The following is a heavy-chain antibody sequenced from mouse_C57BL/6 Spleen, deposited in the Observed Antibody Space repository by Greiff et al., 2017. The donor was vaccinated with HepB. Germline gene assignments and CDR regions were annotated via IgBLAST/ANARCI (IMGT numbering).Heavy chain of an antibody. Sequence: VQLQQPGAELVKPGASVKLSCKASGYTFTSYWMHWVKQRPGQGLEWIGMIHPNSGSTNYNEKFKSKATLTVDKSSSTAYMQLSSLTSEDSAVYYCARTSITTVVASYYFDYWGQGTTLTVSS. CDR2: IHPNSGST. J-gene: IGHJ2*01. CDR1: GYTFTSYW. CDR3: ARTSITTVVASYYFDY. V-gene: IGHV1-64*01. D-gene: IGHD1-1*01.